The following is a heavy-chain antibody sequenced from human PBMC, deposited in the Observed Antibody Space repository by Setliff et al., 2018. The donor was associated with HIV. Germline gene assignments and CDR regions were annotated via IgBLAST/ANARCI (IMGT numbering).Heavy chain of an antibody. D-gene: IGHD3-3*01. J-gene: IGHJ6*02. CDR2: IKQDGSEK. Sequence: GGSLRLSCAASGFTFSSYWMSWVRQAPGKGLEWVANIKQDGSEKYYVDSVRGRFTISRDNAKNSLYLQINSLRAEDTAVYYCAREGRITSFGVIIPGSNALDVWGQGTTVTVSS. CDR3: AREGRITSFGVIIPGSNALDV. CDR1: GFTFSSYW. V-gene: IGHV3-7*01.